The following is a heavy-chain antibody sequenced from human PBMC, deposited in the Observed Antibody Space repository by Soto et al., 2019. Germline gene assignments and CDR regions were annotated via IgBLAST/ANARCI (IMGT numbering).Heavy chain of an antibody. D-gene: IGHD2-15*01. J-gene: IGHJ4*02. V-gene: IGHV4-39*01. CDR1: GGSISTSTYY. CDR2: RYYSGST. CDR3: AKGNCSGGNCYPLFDY. Sequence: QLQLQESGPGLVKPSETLSLTCTVSGGSISTSTYYWGWIRQPPGKGLEWIGTRYYSGSTHYNPSLKSRVSISVDSSKNQFSLKLSSVTAADTAVYYCAKGNCSGGNCYPLFDYWGQGTLVTVSS.